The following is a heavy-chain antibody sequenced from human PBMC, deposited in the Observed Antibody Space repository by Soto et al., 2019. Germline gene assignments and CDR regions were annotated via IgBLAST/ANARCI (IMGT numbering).Heavy chain of an antibody. CDR2: IYYSGST. J-gene: IGHJ5*02. CDR3: ASRSSSWYRGWFDP. CDR1: GGSISSYY. Sequence: QVQLQESGPGLVKPSETLSLTCTVSGGSISSYYWSWIRQPPGKGLEWIGYIYYSGSTNYNPSLKRRVTISVDTSKNQFSLKLSSVTAADTAVYYCASRSSSWYRGWFDPWGQGTLVTVSS. D-gene: IGHD6-13*01. V-gene: IGHV4-59*08.